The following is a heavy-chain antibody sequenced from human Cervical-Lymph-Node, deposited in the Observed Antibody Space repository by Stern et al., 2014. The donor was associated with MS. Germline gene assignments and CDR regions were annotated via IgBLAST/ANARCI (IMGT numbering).Heavy chain of an antibody. D-gene: IGHD3-22*01. CDR2: IYSGGST. Sequence: EEQLVESGGGLVQPGGSLRLSCAASGFTVSSNYMSWVRQAPGKGLEWVSGIYSGGSTYYADSVKGRFTISRHNSKNTLYLQMNSLRAEDTAVYYCARAFLDSSGGPYAFDIWGQGTMVTVSS. CDR1: GFTVSSNY. J-gene: IGHJ3*02. V-gene: IGHV3-53*04. CDR3: ARAFLDSSGGPYAFDI.